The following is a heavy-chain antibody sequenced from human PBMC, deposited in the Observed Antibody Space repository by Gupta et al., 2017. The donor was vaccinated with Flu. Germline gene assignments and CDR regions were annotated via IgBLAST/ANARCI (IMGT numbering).Heavy chain of an antibody. V-gene: IGHV1-69*01. Sequence: PGQGLEWMGGIIPIFGTANYAQKFQGRVTITADESTSTAYMELSSLRSEDTAVYYCARDFRFRAAYCSSTSCTAWNWFDPWGQGTLVTVSS. J-gene: IGHJ5*02. D-gene: IGHD2-2*01. CDR2: IIPIFGTA. CDR3: ARDFRFRAAYCSSTSCTAWNWFDP.